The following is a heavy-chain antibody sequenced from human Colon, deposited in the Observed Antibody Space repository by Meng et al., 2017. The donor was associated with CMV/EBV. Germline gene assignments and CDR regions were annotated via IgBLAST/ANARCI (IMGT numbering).Heavy chain of an antibody. CDR3: ARSRLGFTGYDFDS. CDR1: GGSSFSSARYY. Sequence: GSLRLSCSVSGGSSFSSARYYCGWIRQPPGKGLEWIGNLYYSGNTYYNPSLKSRVTIAVDTPKNQFSLKLTSVTAADTAVYYCARSRLGFTGYDFDSWGQGTLVTVSS. D-gene: IGHD5-12*01. V-gene: IGHV4-39*07. CDR2: LYYSGNT. J-gene: IGHJ4*02.